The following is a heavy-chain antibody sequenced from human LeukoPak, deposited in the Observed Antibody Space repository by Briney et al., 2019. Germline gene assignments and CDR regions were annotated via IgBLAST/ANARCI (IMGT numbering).Heavy chain of an antibody. CDR2: IGSSSSYI. CDR3: ARGGTYYDFWSGSIYFDY. Sequence: GGSLNLSCAPSGFPFISYGMNWFRKAQGKGLGWVSSIGSSSSYIYYADSVKGRFTISRDNAKNSLYLQMNSLRAEDTAVYYCARGGTYYDFWSGSIYFDYWGQGTLVTVSS. J-gene: IGHJ4*02. D-gene: IGHD3-3*01. CDR1: GFPFISYG. V-gene: IGHV3-21*01.